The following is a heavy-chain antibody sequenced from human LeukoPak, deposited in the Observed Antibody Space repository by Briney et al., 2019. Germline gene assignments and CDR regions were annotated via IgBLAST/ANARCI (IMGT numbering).Heavy chain of an antibody. J-gene: IGHJ4*02. V-gene: IGHV4-39*01. CDR2: IYYSGST. CDR3: ARTYYDSSGHNPPVY. CDR1: GGSISSSSYY. Sequence: SSETLSLTCTVSGGSISSSSYYWGWIRQPPGKGLEWIGSIYYSGSTYYNPSLKSRVTISVDTSKNQFSLKLSSVTAADTAVYYCARTYYDSSGHNPPVYWGQGTLVTVSS. D-gene: IGHD3-22*01.